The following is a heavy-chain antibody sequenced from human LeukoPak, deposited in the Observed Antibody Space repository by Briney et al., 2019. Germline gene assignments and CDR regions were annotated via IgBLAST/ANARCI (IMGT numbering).Heavy chain of an antibody. CDR3: ARDGGHYSSSWYSRY. D-gene: IGHD6-13*01. J-gene: IGHJ4*02. CDR2: LSYDGSNK. Sequence: GRSLRLSCAASGFTFSSYAMHWARQAPGKGPEWVAILSYDGSNKYYADSVKGRFTISRDNSKNTLYLQMNSLRADDTAVYYCARDGGHYSSSWYSRYWGQGTLVTVSP. V-gene: IGHV3-30-3*01. CDR1: GFTFSSYA.